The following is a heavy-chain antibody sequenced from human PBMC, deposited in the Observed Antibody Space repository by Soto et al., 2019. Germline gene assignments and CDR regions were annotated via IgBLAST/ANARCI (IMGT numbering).Heavy chain of an antibody. V-gene: IGHV4-4*07. Sequence: SETLSLTCTVSGGSMSSYYWTWIRQPAGKGLEWIGRVYSSGGTHYNPSLKSRVTISLDTSKNQFSLRLLSVTGADTAVYYCARGQRFSDWFDPWGQGTLVTVS. CDR2: VYSSGGT. CDR3: ARGQRFSDWFDP. CDR1: GGSMSSYY. D-gene: IGHD3-3*01. J-gene: IGHJ5*02.